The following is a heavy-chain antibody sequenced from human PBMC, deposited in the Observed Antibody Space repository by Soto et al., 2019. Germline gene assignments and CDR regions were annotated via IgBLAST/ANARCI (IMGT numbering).Heavy chain of an antibody. Sequence: SETLSLTCTVSGGSISSGDYYWSWIRQPPGKGLEWIGYIYYSGSTYYNPSLKSRVTISVDTSKNQFSLKLSSVTAADTAVYYCARVTEARGVIREYFDYWGQGTLVTVYS. CDR3: ARVTEARGVIREYFDY. CDR2: IYYSGST. D-gene: IGHD3-10*01. J-gene: IGHJ4*02. V-gene: IGHV4-30-4*01. CDR1: GGSISSGDYY.